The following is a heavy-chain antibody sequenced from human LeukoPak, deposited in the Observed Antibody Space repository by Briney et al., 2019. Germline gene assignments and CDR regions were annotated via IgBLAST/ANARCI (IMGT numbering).Heavy chain of an antibody. J-gene: IGHJ6*02. CDR2: TYYRSKWYN. Sequence: SQTLSLTCAISGDSVSSNSAAWNWIRQSPSRGLEWLGRTYYRSKWYNDYAVSVKSRITIDPDTSKNQFSLKLSSVTAADTAVHYCARVGGTNYYYYGMDVWGQGTTVTVSS. V-gene: IGHV6-1*01. CDR1: GDSVSSNSAA. CDR3: ARVGGTNYYYYGMDV. D-gene: IGHD4-23*01.